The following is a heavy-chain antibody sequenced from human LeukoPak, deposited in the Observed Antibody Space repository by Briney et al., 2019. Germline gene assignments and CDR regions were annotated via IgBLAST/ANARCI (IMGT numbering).Heavy chain of an antibody. D-gene: IGHD6-6*01. J-gene: IGHJ5*01. Sequence: KSGGSLRLSCAASGFTFSDSYMTWVRQAPGKGVEWVAYISGSGHDINYSDSVKGRFTISRDNAKNSLYLQMSRLRVEDTAVYYCTRDPRHFDSCGQGTLVTVSS. V-gene: IGHV3-11*04. CDR3: TRDPRHFDS. CDR1: GFTFSDSY. CDR2: ISGSGHDI.